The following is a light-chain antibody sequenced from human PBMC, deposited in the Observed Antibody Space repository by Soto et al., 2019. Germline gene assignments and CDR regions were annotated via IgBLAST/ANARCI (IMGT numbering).Light chain of an antibody. V-gene: IGLV1-40*01. J-gene: IGLJ3*02. CDR1: ISNIGRGYD. CDR2: GDS. Sequence: QSVLTQPPSVSGAPGQRVTISCTGSISNIGRGYDVHWYQQLPGSAPRLLLSGDSNRPSGVPDRFSGSRSGTSASLAITGLQAEDEGDYYCQTFYSSLTISRVFGGGTKVTVL. CDR3: QTFYSSLTISRV.